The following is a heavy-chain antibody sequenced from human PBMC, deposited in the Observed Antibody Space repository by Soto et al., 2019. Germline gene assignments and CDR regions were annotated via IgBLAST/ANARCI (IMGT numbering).Heavy chain of an antibody. CDR2: IWYDGSNK. J-gene: IGHJ5*02. D-gene: IGHD3-3*01. Sequence: RRLSCAASGFTFSSYGMHWVRQAPGKGLEWVAVIWYDGSNKYYADSVKGRFTISRDNSKNTLYLQMNSLRAEDTAVYYCARDHHPRYYDFWSGYAGWFDPWGQGTMVTVSS. V-gene: IGHV3-33*01. CDR3: ARDHHPRYYDFWSGYAGWFDP. CDR1: GFTFSSYG.